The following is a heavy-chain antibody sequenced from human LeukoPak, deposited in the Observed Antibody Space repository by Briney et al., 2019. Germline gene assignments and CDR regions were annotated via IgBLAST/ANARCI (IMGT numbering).Heavy chain of an antibody. CDR2: IIPIFGTA. J-gene: IGHJ5*02. CDR1: GGTFSSYA. D-gene: IGHD5-18*01. CDR3: ARDFRAAMVSDWFDP. Sequence: SVKVSCKASGGTFSSYAISWVRPAPGQGLAWMGGIIPIFGTANYAQKFQGRVTITADKSTSTAYMELSRLRSDDTAVYYCARDFRAAMVSDWFDPWGQGTLVTVSS. V-gene: IGHV1-69*06.